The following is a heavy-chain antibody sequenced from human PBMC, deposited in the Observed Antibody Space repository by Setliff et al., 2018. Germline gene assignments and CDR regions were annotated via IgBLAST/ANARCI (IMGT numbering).Heavy chain of an antibody. J-gene: IGHJ4*02. CDR2: ITSTSHYI. D-gene: IGHD2-8*01. CDR1: GFKFSSYS. V-gene: IGHV3-21*01. Sequence: PGESLTISCAGSGFKFSSYSINWVRQAPGKGLEWISSITSTSHYIHFSNSVKGRFTISRDNAKNSVYLQMNNLTAEDTAVYYCARVGPIVPFDYWGQGAMVTVSS. CDR3: ARVGPIVPFDY.